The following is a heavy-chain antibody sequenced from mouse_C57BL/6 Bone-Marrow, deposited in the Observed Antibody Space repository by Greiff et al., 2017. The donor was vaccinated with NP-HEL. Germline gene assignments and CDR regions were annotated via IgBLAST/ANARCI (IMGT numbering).Heavy chain of an antibody. CDR2: INPSNGGT. V-gene: IGHV1-53*01. J-gene: IGHJ4*01. CDR3: ASSNYPYYAMDY. Sequence: VKLQQPGTELVKPGASVKLSCKASGYTFTSYWMHWVKQRPGQGLEWIGNINPSNGGTNYNEKFKSKATLTVDKSSSTAYMQLSSLTSEDSAVYYCASSNYPYYAMDYWGQGTSVTVSS. D-gene: IGHD2-5*01. CDR1: GYTFTSYW.